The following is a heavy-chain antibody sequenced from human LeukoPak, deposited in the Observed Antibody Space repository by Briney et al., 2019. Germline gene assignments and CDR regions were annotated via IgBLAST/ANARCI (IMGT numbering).Heavy chain of an antibody. CDR2: ISNNGGSS. J-gene: IGHJ4*02. CDR1: GFTFSAYA. D-gene: IGHD1-1*01. CDR3: VKITSVTGGDC. Sequence: GGFLRLSCSASGFTFSAYAMYWVRQAPGKGLEYVSGISNNGGSSFYADSVKGRFTISRDNSKNTLYLQMSSLRAEDTAVYYCVKITSVTGGDCWGQGTRLTVSS. V-gene: IGHV3-64D*09.